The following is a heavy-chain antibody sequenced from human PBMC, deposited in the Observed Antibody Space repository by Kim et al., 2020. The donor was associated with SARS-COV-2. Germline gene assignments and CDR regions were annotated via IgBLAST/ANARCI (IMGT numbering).Heavy chain of an antibody. D-gene: IGHD3-3*01. J-gene: IGHJ6*02. CDR2: ISGSGGST. CDR1: GFTFSSYA. V-gene: IGHV3-23*01. CDR3: AMRPKDDFWSGYFYYYGMDV. Sequence: GGSLRLSCAASGFTFSSYAMSWVRQAPGKGLEWVSAISGSGGSTYYADSVKGRFTISRDNSKNTLYLQMNSLRAEDTAVYYCAMRPKDDFWSGYFYYYGMDVWGQGTTVTVSS.